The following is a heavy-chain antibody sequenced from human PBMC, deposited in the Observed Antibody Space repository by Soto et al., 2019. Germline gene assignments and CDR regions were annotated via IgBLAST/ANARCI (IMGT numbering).Heavy chain of an antibody. CDR1: GGSISSYY. V-gene: IGHV4-59*01. Sequence: QVQLQESGPGLVKPSDTLSLTCTVSGGSISSYYWSWIRQPPGKGLEWIGYIYYSGSTNYNPSLKSRVTISVDTSKNQFSLKLSSVTAADTAVYYCARDASYPWVAFDIWGQGTMVTVSS. CDR2: IYYSGST. J-gene: IGHJ3*02. D-gene: IGHD2-2*01. CDR3: ARDASYPWVAFDI.